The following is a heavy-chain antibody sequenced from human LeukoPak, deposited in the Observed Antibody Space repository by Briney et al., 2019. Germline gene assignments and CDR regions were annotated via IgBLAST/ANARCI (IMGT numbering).Heavy chain of an antibody. Sequence: GRSLRLSCAASGFTFSSYGMHWVRQAPGKGLEWVAVIWYGGSNKYYADSVKGRFTISRDNSKNTLYLQMNSLRAEDTAVYYCAKTPNDFWSGYYYMDVWGKGTTVTVSS. CDR2: IWYGGSNK. D-gene: IGHD3-3*01. J-gene: IGHJ6*03. CDR3: AKTPNDFWSGYYYMDV. V-gene: IGHV3-30*18. CDR1: GFTFSSYG.